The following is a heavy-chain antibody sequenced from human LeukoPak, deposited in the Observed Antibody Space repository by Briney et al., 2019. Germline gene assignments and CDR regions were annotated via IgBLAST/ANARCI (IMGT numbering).Heavy chain of an antibody. D-gene: IGHD6-13*01. J-gene: IGHJ5*02. CDR1: GDSVSGNSAA. V-gene: IGHV6-1*01. CDR3: ARGGSGWSVSSFDP. CDR2: TYYRSKWYY. Sequence: SQTLSLTCAISGDSVSGNSAAWNWIRQAPSRGLEWLGRTYYRSKWYYDYAVSVKSRMTINPDTSKNQFSLQLNSVTPEDTAVYYCARGGSGWSVSSFDPWGQGTLVTVSS.